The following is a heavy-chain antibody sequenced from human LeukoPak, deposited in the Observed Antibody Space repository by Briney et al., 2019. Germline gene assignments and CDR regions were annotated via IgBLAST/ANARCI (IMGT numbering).Heavy chain of an antibody. V-gene: IGHV3-30*02. CDR2: IRYDGSNK. J-gene: IGHJ4*02. D-gene: IGHD6-13*01. CDR3: AKDLLGYSSSWSLNY. Sequence: GGSLRLSCAASGFTFSSYGMHWVRQAPGKGLEWVAFIRYDGSNKYYADSVKGRFTISRDNSKNTLYLQMNSLRAEDTAVYYCAKDLLGYSSSWSLNYWGQGTLVSVS. CDR1: GFTFSSYG.